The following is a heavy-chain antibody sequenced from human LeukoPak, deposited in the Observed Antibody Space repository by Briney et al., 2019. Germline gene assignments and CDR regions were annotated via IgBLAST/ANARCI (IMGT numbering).Heavy chain of an antibody. Sequence: GGSLRLSCAASEFTVSSNYMSWVRQAPGRGLEWVSVIFAGGSIYYADSVKGRFTISRDNSKNTLYLQMNSLKTEDTAVYYCRRGITAAGKGDYWGQGTLVTVSS. CDR2: IFAGGSI. V-gene: IGHV3-53*01. CDR3: RRGITAAGKGDY. J-gene: IGHJ4*02. CDR1: EFTVSSNY. D-gene: IGHD6-13*01.